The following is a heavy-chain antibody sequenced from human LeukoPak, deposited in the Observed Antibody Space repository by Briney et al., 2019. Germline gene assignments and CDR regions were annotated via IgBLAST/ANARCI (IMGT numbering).Heavy chain of an antibody. J-gene: IGHJ4*02. Sequence: SVQVSCQASGGPFSTYAISWVRQAPGQGLEWMGGVIPIFGTANYAQKFQGRVTITADESTTTAYLELSSLRSEDTAVYYCARHFQRSSSWFDPGASFDYWGQGTLVTVSS. V-gene: IGHV1-69*13. D-gene: IGHD6-13*01. CDR1: GGPFSTYA. CDR3: ARHFQRSSSWFDPGASFDY. CDR2: VIPIFGTA.